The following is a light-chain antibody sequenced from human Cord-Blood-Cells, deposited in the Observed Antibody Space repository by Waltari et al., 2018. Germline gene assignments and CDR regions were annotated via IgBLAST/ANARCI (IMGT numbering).Light chain of an antibody. Sequence: QSALTQPASVSGSPGQSLPISFTGPRSDVGGYNLVSWYQQHPGKAPQLMIYEGSKRPSGVSNRFSGSKSGNTASLTISGLQAEDEADYYCCSYAGSSTYVFGTGTKVTVL. V-gene: IGLV2-23*01. CDR3: CSYAGSSTYV. CDR1: RSDVGGYNL. J-gene: IGLJ1*01. CDR2: EGS.